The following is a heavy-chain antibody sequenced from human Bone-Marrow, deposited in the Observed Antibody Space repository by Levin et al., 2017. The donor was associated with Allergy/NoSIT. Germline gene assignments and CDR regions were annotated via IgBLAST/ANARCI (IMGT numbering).Heavy chain of an antibody. D-gene: IGHD6-19*01. V-gene: IGHV3-30*18. J-gene: IGHJ4*02. CDR3: AKGPSGWYFHY. CDR2: ISYDGSNK. Sequence: GGSLRLSCAASGFTFSSYGMHWVRQAPGKGLEWVAVISYDGSNKYYADSVKGRFTISRDNSKNTLYLQMNSLRAEDTAVYYCAKGPSGWYFHYWGQGTLVTVSS. CDR1: GFTFSSYG.